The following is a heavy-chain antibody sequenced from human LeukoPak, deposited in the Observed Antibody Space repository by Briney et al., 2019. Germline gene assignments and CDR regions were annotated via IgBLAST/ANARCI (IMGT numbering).Heavy chain of an antibody. J-gene: IGHJ4*02. V-gene: IGHV1-46*01. CDR2: INLNAVTT. Sequence: PLASVKVSCKASGYTFTNYYIHWMRQAPGQGLEWVGIINLNAVTTRYAQKFQGRVTMTRDTSTSTVYMELSSLRSEDTAVYYCARDGPFSRYYYDSSGYSTRRPFDYWGQGTLVTVSS. D-gene: IGHD3-22*01. CDR1: GYTFTNYY. CDR3: ARDGPFSRYYYDSSGYSTRRPFDY.